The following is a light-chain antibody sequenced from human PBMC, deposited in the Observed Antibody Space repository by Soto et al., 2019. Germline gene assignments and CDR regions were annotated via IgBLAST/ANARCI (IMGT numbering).Light chain of an antibody. CDR1: QNVNDY. Sequence: DIQMTQTPSTLSASVGDRVTINCRASQNVNDYLAWYQQKPGNSPKVLIYDASTLERGVPSRFSGSGSGTDFTLTISSLQPEDFATYYCQQSYSTPPLTFGGGTKVEIK. CDR2: DAS. V-gene: IGKV1-39*01. J-gene: IGKJ4*01. CDR3: QQSYSTPPLT.